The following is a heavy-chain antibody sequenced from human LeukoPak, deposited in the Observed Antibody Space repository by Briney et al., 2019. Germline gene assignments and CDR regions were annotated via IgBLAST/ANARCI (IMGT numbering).Heavy chain of an antibody. V-gene: IGHV1-2*02. D-gene: IGHD2-2*02. CDR1: GYTFTDYF. Sequence: ASVKVSCKASGYTFTDYFMHWVRQAPGQGLEWMGWIYPNSGDTKYAQKFQGRVTMTRDTSISTTYMELSRLRSDDTAVYYCARRFSQYTGYWGQGTLVTVSS. CDR2: IYPNSGDT. J-gene: IGHJ4*02. CDR3: ARRFSQYTGY.